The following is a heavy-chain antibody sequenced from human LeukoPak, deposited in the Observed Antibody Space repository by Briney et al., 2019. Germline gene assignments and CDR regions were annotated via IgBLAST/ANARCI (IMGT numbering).Heavy chain of an antibody. CDR2: ISSGGGTT. CDR1: AFTFSTYA. J-gene: IGHJ6*02. CDR3: ANAVCTTSSCSGFYGMDV. Sequence: GGSLRLSCAASAFTFSTYAMNWVRQAPGNGLEWVSSISSGGGTTYYADSVKGRFTISRDNSKNTLYLQMNSLRPEDTAMYYCANAVCTTSSCSGFYGMDVWGQGTTVAVSS. V-gene: IGHV3-23*01. D-gene: IGHD2-2*01.